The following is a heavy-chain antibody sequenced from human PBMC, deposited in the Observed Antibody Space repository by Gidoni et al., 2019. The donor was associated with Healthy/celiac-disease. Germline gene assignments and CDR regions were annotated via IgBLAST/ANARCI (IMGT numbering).Heavy chain of an antibody. CDR1: GLTFSSYA. V-gene: IGHV3-23*01. Sequence: EVQLLESGGGLVQPGGSLRLSCAASGLTFSSYAMSWVRQAPGKGLEWVSAIRGSGGSTYYADSVKGRFTISRDNSKNTLYLQMNSLRAEDTAVYYCAKDPSEWELLGWGQGTLVTVSS. D-gene: IGHD1-26*01. CDR2: IRGSGGST. CDR3: AKDPSEWELLG. J-gene: IGHJ4*02.